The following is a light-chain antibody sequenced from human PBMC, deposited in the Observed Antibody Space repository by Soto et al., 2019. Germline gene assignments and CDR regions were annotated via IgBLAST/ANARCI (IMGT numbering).Light chain of an antibody. V-gene: IGKV1-39*01. J-gene: IGKJ1*01. CDR3: QQSSSTPRT. CDR1: QSISTY. CDR2: AAS. Sequence: DIQMTQSPSSLSASVGDRVTITCRASQSISTYLNWYQQKPGKAPKLLIYAASSLQGGVPSRFSGGGSGTDFTLTISSLQPEDFATYYCQQSSSTPRTFGQGTKVEIK.